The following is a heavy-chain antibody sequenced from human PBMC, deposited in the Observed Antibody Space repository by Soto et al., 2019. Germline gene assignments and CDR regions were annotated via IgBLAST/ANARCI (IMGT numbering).Heavy chain of an antibody. D-gene: IGHD6-13*01. CDR2: IGWSSYII. J-gene: IGHJ3*02. V-gene: IGHV3-9*01. Sequence: EVQLVESGGGLVQPGRSLRHSCAAAGFTFDAYAIHWVRQVPGKGLEWVSGIGWSSYIIGYVDSVKGRFTVSRDNAKNSLYLQMNSLRVEDTALYYCARALISSSWPFDIWGQGIMVTVSS. CDR3: ARALISSSWPFDI. CDR1: GFTFDAYA.